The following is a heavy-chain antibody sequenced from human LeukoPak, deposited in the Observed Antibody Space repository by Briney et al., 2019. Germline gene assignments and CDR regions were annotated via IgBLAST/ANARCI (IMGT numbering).Heavy chain of an antibody. V-gene: IGHV3-23*01. CDR1: GFTFSSYA. CDR2: ISGSGGST. Sequence: GGSLRLSCAASGFTFSSYAMSWVRQAPGKGLEWVSAISGSGGSTYYADSVKGRFTISRDNSKNTLSLQMNSLRAEDTAVYYCAKERRYYDSSGQDYWGQGTLVTVSS. J-gene: IGHJ4*02. CDR3: AKERRYYDSSGQDY. D-gene: IGHD3-22*01.